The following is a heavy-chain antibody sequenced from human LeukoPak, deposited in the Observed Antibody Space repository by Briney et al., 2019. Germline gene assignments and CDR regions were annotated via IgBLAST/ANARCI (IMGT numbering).Heavy chain of an antibody. J-gene: IGHJ6*03. CDR3: ALSVKYYYDSSGYPYYYYYMDV. CDR1: GYTFTSYG. Sequence: ASVKVSCKASGYTFTSYGISWVRQAPGQGLEWMGWISAYNGNTNYAQKLQGRVTMTTDTSTSTAYMELRSLRSDDTAVYYCALSVKYYYDSSGYPYYYYYMDVWGKGTTVTISS. V-gene: IGHV1-18*01. D-gene: IGHD3-22*01. CDR2: ISAYNGNT.